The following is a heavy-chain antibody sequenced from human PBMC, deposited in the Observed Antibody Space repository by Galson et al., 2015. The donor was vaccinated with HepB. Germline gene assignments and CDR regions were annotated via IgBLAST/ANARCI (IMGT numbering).Heavy chain of an antibody. CDR2: IIPIFGTA. CDR3: ARASLGYCTNGVCYPFDY. J-gene: IGHJ4*02. D-gene: IGHD2-8*01. CDR1: GGTFSSYA. Sequence: SVKVSCKASGGTFSSYAISWVRQAPGQGLEWMGEIIPIFGTANYAQKFQGRVTITADESTSTAYMELSSLRSEDTAVYYCARASLGYCTNGVCYPFDYWGQGTLVTVSS. V-gene: IGHV1-69*13.